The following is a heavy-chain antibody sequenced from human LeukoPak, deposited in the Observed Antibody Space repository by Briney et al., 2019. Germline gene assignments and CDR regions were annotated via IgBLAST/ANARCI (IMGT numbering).Heavy chain of an antibody. D-gene: IGHD3-10*01. CDR3: ASRYGSGSYAHFDY. V-gene: IGHV3-53*01. Sequence: PGGSLRLSCVASGFRASDSYMNWVRQAPGKGLEWVSVIYIGGDTYYADSVKGRFTISRDNSKNTLYLQMNSLRAEDTAVYYCASRYGSGSYAHFDYWGQGTLVTVSS. J-gene: IGHJ4*02. CDR1: GFRASDSY. CDR2: IYIGGDT.